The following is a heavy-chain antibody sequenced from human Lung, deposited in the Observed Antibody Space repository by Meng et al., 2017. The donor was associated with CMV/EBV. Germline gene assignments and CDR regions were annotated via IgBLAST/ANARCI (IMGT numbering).Heavy chain of an antibody. CDR3: ARGFWNPYYEDTHDF. J-gene: IGHJ6*01. CDR2: INQDESEK. V-gene: IGHV3-7*04. CDR1: GFPFSRYW. Sequence: SCAASGFPFSRYWMSWVRQAPGKGLEWVANINQDESEKYYVDSVKGRFTISRDNAKNSLYLQMNSLRAEDTAVFYCARGFWNPYYEDTHDFWG. D-gene: IGHD3-3*01.